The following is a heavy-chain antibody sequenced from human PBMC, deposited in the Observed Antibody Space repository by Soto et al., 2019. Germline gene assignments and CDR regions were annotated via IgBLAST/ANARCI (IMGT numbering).Heavy chain of an antibody. V-gene: IGHV3-7*01. CDR3: ARDPGSGWYGNHYFDY. J-gene: IGHJ4*02. Sequence: EVQLVESGGGLVQPGGSLRLSCAASGFTFSSYWMSWVRQAPGKGLEWVANIKQDGSEKYYVDSVKGRFTISRDNAKNSLYRQMNSLRAEDTAVYYCARDPGSGWYGNHYFDYWGQGTLVTVSS. CDR1: GFTFSSYW. D-gene: IGHD6-19*01. CDR2: IKQDGSEK.